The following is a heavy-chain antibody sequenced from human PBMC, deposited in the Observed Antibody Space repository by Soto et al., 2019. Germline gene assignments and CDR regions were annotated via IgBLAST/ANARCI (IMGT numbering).Heavy chain of an antibody. CDR1: GFTFNSFA. CDR2: ISYDGGDK. D-gene: IGHD6-13*01. CDR3: ARDLSTGAADYYFDY. J-gene: IGHJ4*02. V-gene: IGHV3-30*03. Sequence: PGGSLRLSCAASGFTFNSFAMHWVRQAPGKGLEWVAVISYDGGDKYYADSVKGRFTISRDNSKNTLYLQMNGLRAEDTAVYYCARDLSTGAADYYFDYWGQGALVTVSS.